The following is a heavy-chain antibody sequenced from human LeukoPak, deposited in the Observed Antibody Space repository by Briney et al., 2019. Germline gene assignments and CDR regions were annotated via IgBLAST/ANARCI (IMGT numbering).Heavy chain of an antibody. CDR3: ARNYSGSYHIDY. D-gene: IGHD1-26*01. CDR2: ISGSGGIP. Sequence: GGSLRLSCAASGFTFSSYAMSWVRQASGKGLEWVSAISGSGGIPYYADSVKGRFTISRDNSKNTLYLQMNSLRAEDTAVYYCARNYSGSYHIDYRGQGTLVTVSS. CDR1: GFTFSSYA. J-gene: IGHJ4*02. V-gene: IGHV3-23*01.